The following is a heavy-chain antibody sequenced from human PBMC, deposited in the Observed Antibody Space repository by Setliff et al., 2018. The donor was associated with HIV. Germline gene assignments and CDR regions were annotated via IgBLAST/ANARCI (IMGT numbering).Heavy chain of an antibody. CDR1: GYSISTNEW. CDR3: ARTVSHSAAQDAFDI. CDR2: ISNSGKI. J-gene: IGHJ3*02. Sequence: SETLSLTCAVSGYSISTNEWWGWIRQPPGKGLAWIGYISNSGKIYYDPSLNSRVTLSADTSKNQLSLKLTSVTAEDTGVYYCARTVSHSAAQDAFDIWGQGTVVTVSS. V-gene: IGHV4-28*05. D-gene: IGHD4-4*01.